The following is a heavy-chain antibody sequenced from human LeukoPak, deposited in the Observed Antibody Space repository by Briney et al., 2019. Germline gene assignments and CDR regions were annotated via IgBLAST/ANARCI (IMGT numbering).Heavy chain of an antibody. CDR1: GGSFSGYY. Sequence: SETLSLTCAVYGGSFSGYYWSWIRQPPGKGLEWIGEINHSGSTNYNPSLKSRVTISVDTPKNQFSLKLSSVTAADTAVYYCAREDRYGGIAVAGYYFDYWGQGTLVTVSS. J-gene: IGHJ4*02. CDR2: INHSGST. D-gene: IGHD6-19*01. V-gene: IGHV4-34*01. CDR3: AREDRYGGIAVAGYYFDY.